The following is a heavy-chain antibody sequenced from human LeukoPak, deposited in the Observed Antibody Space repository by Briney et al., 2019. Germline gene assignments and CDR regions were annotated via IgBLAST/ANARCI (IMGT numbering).Heavy chain of an antibody. CDR3: AVALVDRAMEEVDAFDI. D-gene: IGHD5-18*01. CDR2: IYYSGST. Sequence: SETLSLTCTVSGGSISSYYWSWIRQPPGKGLEWIGYIYYSGSTNYNPSLKSRVTISVDTSKNQFSLKLSSVTSADTAVYYCAVALVDRAMEEVDAFDIWGEGTMVTVSS. J-gene: IGHJ3*02. V-gene: IGHV4-59*01. CDR1: GGSISSYY.